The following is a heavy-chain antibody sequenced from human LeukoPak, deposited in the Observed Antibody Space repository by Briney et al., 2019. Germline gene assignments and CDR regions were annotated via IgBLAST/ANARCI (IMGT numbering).Heavy chain of an antibody. CDR2: IIPIFGTA. D-gene: IGHD3-10*01. Sequence: SVKVSCKASGGTFSSYAISWVRQAPGQGLEWMGGIIPIFGTANYAQKFQGRVTITADESTSTAYMELSSLRSEDTAVYYCARGADGSGSYYNSYYYYYYMDVWGKGTTVTISS. V-gene: IGHV1-69*13. CDR1: GGTFSSYA. J-gene: IGHJ6*03. CDR3: ARGADGSGSYYNSYYYYYYMDV.